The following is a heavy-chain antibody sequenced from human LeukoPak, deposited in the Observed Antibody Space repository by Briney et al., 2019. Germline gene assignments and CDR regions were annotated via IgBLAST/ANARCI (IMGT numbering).Heavy chain of an antibody. V-gene: IGHV4-61*08. CDR1: GASISSGDYY. CDR2: IYYSGST. D-gene: IGHD6-13*01. J-gene: IGHJ4*02. CDR3: ARDSAGASPY. Sequence: SETLSLTCSVSGASISSGDYYWGWIRQHPGKGLEWIGYIYYSGSTNHNPSLKSRVTISVDTSKNQFSLKLSSVTAADTAVYYCARDSAGASPYWGQGTLVTVSS.